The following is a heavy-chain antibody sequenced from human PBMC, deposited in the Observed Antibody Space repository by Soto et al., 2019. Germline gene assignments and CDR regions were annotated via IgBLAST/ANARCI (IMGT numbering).Heavy chain of an antibody. Sequence: PSETLSLTCTVSGGSISSSSYYWGWIRQPPGKGLEWIGSIYYSGSTYYNPSLKSRVTISVDTSKNQFSLKLSSVTAADTAVYYCARISVAGIRLVDYWGQGTLVTVSS. J-gene: IGHJ4*02. CDR1: GGSISSSSYY. CDR2: IYYSGST. D-gene: IGHD6-19*01. V-gene: IGHV4-39*01. CDR3: ARISVAGIRLVDY.